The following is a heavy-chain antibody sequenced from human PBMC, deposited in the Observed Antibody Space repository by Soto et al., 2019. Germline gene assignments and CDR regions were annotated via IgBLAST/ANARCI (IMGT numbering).Heavy chain of an antibody. Sequence: SETLSLTCTVSGGSISSYYWSWIRQPPGKGLEWIGYIYYSGSTNYNPSLKSRVTISADKSINTAYLQWSSLKASDTAMYYCARRAGYSYSWHYFDYWGQGTLVTVSS. J-gene: IGHJ4*02. CDR1: GGSISSYY. V-gene: IGHV4-59*08. D-gene: IGHD6-13*01. CDR2: IYYSGST. CDR3: ARRAGYSYSWHYFDY.